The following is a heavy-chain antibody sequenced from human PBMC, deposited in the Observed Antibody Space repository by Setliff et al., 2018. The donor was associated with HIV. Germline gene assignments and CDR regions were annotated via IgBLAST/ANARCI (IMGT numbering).Heavy chain of an antibody. D-gene: IGHD2-2*01. Sequence: SETLSLTCTVSGGSIISSTYFWGWIRQPPGKGLECIGNIYYSGSTSYNPSLKSRVTISVDTSKNQFSLKLSSVTAADTAVYYCARPQYPGYYFDYWGQGTLVTVSS. CDR2: IYYSGST. V-gene: IGHV4-39*01. CDR3: ARPQYPGYYFDY. J-gene: IGHJ4*02. CDR1: GGSIISSTYF.